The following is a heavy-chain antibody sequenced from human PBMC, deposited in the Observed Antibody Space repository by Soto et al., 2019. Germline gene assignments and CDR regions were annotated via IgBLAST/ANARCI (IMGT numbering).Heavy chain of an antibody. CDR1: GFTFDIFG. D-gene: IGHD1-1*01. CDR3: TKERAGTTFVFDS. Sequence: EVQLVESGGGLVPPGRSLRLSCAASGFTFDIFGMHWIRQAPGKGQEWVAGISWNNGGIAYADSVKGRFTISRDNTKNSLFLQLNSLRTEDTAFYYCTKERAGTTFVFDSWGLGTLVTVSS. J-gene: IGHJ4*02. V-gene: IGHV3-9*01. CDR2: ISWNNGGI.